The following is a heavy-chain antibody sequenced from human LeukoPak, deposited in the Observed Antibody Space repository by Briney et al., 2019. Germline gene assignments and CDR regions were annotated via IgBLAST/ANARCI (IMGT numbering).Heavy chain of an antibody. D-gene: IGHD3-3*01. CDR1: GFTFSSYW. V-gene: IGHV3-74*01. CDR3: ARRAGDFWSPGAFDI. J-gene: IGHJ3*02. Sequence: GGSLRLSCAASGFTFSSYWMHWVRHAPGKGLVWVSRINTDGSSTSYADSVKGRFTISRDNAKNTLYLQMNSLRAEDTAVYYCARRAGDFWSPGAFDIWGQGTMVTVSS. CDR2: INTDGSST.